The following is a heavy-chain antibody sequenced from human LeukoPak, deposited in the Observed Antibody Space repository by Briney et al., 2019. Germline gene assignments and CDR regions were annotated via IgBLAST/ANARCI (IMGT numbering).Heavy chain of an antibody. J-gene: IGHJ4*02. D-gene: IGHD4-17*01. V-gene: IGHV3-30*02. CDR1: GFTFSSYG. Sequence: PGGSLRLSCAASGFTFSSYGMHWVRQAPGKGLEWVAFIRYDGNNKYYADSVKGRFTISRDNSKNTVYLQMNSLRAEDTAVYYCARVVYGDYNFDYWGQGTLVTVSS. CDR3: ARVVYGDYNFDY. CDR2: IRYDGNNK.